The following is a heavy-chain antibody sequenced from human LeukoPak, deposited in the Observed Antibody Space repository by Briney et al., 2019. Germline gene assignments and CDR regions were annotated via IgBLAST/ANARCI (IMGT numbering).Heavy chain of an antibody. V-gene: IGHV1-18*01. J-gene: IGHJ4*02. CDR1: GYTFTSFG. Sequence: ASVKVSCKASGYTFTSFGISWVRQAPGQGLEWMGWISGYNGDTNYAQRLQGRVTITTDTSTSTAYLEVKSLRSDDTAVYYCARIPGSSGWPQWGQGTLVTVSS. CDR3: ARIPGSSGWPQ. D-gene: IGHD6-19*01. CDR2: ISGYNGDT.